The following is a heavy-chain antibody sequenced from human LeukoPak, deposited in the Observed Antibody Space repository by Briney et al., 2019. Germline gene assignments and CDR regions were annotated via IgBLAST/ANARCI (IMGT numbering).Heavy chain of an antibody. V-gene: IGHV3-9*01. CDR1: GFTFSSYA. J-gene: IGHJ2*01. CDR3: AKDGGYCSSTSCYTDWYFDL. CDR2: ISWNSGSI. Sequence: GGSLRLSCAASGFTFSSYAMHWVRQAPGKGLEWVSGISWNSGSIGYADSVKGRFTISRDNAKNSLYLQMNSLRAEDTALYYCAKDGGYCSSTSCYTDWYFDLWGRGTLVTVSS. D-gene: IGHD2-2*02.